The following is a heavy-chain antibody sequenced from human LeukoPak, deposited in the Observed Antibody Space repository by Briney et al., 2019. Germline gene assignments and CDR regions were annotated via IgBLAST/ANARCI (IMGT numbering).Heavy chain of an antibody. Sequence: SQTLPLTCTVSGGSISSGGYYWSWIRQPPGKGLEWIGYIYHSGSTYYNPSLKSRVTISVDTSKNQFSLKLSSVTAADTAVYYCARRIAAAVSVYFDYWGQGTLVTVSS. CDR3: ARRIAAAVSVYFDY. V-gene: IGHV4-30-2*01. CDR2: IYHSGST. D-gene: IGHD6-13*01. CDR1: GGSISSGGYY. J-gene: IGHJ4*02.